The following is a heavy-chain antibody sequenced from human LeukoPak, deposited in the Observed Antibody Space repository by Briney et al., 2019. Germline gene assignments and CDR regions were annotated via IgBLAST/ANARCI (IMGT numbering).Heavy chain of an antibody. V-gene: IGHV3-48*03. CDR2: ISNSGGTI. Sequence: GGSLRLSCAASGFTFSSYEMNWVRQAPGKGLEWVSYISNSGGTIYYADSVKGRFTISRDNAKNSLYLQMNCLRAEDPAVYYCVRPNGPTPFDYWGQGTLVTVSS. CDR1: GFTFSSYE. CDR3: VRPNGPTPFDY. J-gene: IGHJ4*02.